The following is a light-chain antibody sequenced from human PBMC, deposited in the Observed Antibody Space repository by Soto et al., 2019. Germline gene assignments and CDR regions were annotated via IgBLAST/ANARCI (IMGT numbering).Light chain of an antibody. CDR2: GAS. Sequence: EIVMTQSPATLSVSPGERATLSCRASQSITSSLAWYQQKPGQVPRLLIYGASTRATGIPARFSGSGSGTEFTLTISSLQSEDFAVYSCQQYINWPVWTFGQGTKVQIK. CDR1: QSITSS. V-gene: IGKV3-15*01. CDR3: QQYINWPVWT. J-gene: IGKJ1*01.